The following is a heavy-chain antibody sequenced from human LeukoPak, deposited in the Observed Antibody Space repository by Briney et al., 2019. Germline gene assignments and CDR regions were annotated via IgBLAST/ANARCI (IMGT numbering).Heavy chain of an antibody. Sequence: SETLSLTCTVSGGPISSYYWSWIRQPPGKGLEWIGYIYYSGSTNYNPSLKSRVTISVDTSKNQFSLKLSSVTAADTAVYYCASRGPYLYYFDYWGQGTLVTVSS. CDR2: IYYSGST. V-gene: IGHV4-59*01. J-gene: IGHJ4*02. CDR3: ASRGPYLYYFDY. D-gene: IGHD3-10*01. CDR1: GGPISSYY.